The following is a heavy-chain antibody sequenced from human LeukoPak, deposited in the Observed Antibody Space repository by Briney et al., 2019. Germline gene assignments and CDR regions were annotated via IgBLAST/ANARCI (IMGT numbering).Heavy chain of an antibody. CDR3: AKDLQWLVPSNYYYYGMDV. CDR2: ISYDGSNK. CDR1: GFTFSSYA. D-gene: IGHD6-19*01. V-gene: IGHV3-30-3*01. Sequence: QPGRSLRLSCAASGFTFSSYAMHWVRQAPGKGLEWVAVISYDGSNKYYADSVKGRFTISRDNSKNTLYLQMNSLRAEDTAVYYRAKDLQWLVPSNYYYYGMDVWGKGTTVTVSS. J-gene: IGHJ6*04.